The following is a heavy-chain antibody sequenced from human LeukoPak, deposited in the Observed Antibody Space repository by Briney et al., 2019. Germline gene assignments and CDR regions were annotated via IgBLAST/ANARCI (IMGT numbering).Heavy chain of an antibody. CDR2: INPSGGST. J-gene: IGHJ4*02. CDR1: GYTFTSNY. CDR3: ARSGRGTYYYFDY. V-gene: IGHV1-46*01. Sequence: ASVKVSCKASGYTFTSNYMHWVRQAPGQGLEWMGIINPSGGSTSYAQKLQGRVTMTTDTSTGTAYMELRSLRSDDTAVYYCARSGRGTYYYFDYWGQGTLVTVSS. D-gene: IGHD1-26*01.